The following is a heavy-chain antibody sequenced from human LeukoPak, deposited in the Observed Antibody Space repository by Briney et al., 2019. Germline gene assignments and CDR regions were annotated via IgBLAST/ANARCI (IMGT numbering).Heavy chain of an antibody. D-gene: IGHD1-26*01. CDR3: AREVMSYSGSYGSDY. CDR2: ISYDGSNK. CDR1: GFSFSSYE. V-gene: IGHV3-30-3*01. J-gene: IGHJ4*02. Sequence: PGRSLRLSCAASGFSFSSYEMYWVRQAPGKGLEWVAVISYDGSNKYYADSVKGRFTISRDNPRNTLYLQMNSLRAEDTAMYSCAREVMSYSGSYGSDYWGQGTLDTVSS.